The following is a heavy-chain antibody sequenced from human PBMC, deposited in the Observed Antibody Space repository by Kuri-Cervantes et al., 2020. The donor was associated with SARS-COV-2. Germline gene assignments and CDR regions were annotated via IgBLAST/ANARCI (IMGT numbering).Heavy chain of an antibody. CDR2: INHSGST. V-gene: IGHV4-34*01. CDR3: ARQMMSSITIFGVVITRNGFDP. Sequence: SQTLPLTCAVYGGSFSGYYWSWIRQPPGKGLEWIGEINHSGSTNYNPSLKSRVTISVDTSKNQFSLKLSSVTAADTAVYYCARQMMSSITIFGVVITRNGFDPWGQGTLVTVSS. J-gene: IGHJ5*02. CDR1: GGSFSGYY. D-gene: IGHD3-3*01.